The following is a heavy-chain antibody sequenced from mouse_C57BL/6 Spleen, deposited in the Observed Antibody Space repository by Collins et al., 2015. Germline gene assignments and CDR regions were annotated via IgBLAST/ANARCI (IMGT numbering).Heavy chain of an antibody. CDR2: ISSGGSYT. CDR3: ASFTTVVSFDY. Sequence: EVQLVESGGGLVKPGGSLKLSCAASGFTFSSYAMSWVRQTPEKRLEWVATISSGGSYTYYPDSVKGRFTISRDNAKNTLYLQMSSLRSEDTAMYYCASFTTVVSFDYWGQGTTLTVSS. D-gene: IGHD1-1*01. V-gene: IGHV5-9-3*01. CDR1: GFTFSSYA. J-gene: IGHJ2*01.